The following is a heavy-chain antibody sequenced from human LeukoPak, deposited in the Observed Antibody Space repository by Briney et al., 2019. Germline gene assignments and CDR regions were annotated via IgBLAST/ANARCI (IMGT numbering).Heavy chain of an antibody. CDR3: ARGYSGYAFFDY. CDR1: GFTFSSYG. D-gene: IGHD5-12*01. Sequence: GGSLRLSCAASGFTFSSYGMHWVGQAPGKGLEWVAVIWYDGSNKYYADSVKGRFTISRDNSKNTLYLQMNSLRAEDTAVYYCARGYSGYAFFDYWGQGTLVTVSS. CDR2: IWYDGSNK. V-gene: IGHV3-33*01. J-gene: IGHJ4*02.